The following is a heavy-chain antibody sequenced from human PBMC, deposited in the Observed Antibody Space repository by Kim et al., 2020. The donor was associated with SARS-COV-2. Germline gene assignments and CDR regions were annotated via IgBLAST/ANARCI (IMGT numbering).Heavy chain of an antibody. CDR3: AREREQNLGRPYYYYMDV. D-gene: IGHD3-16*01. CDR2: INFNSNYI. CDR1: GFTFSFFG. V-gene: IGHV3-21*01. J-gene: IGHJ6*03. Sequence: GGSLRLSCAASGFTFSFFGMTWVRQAPGKGLEWVASINFNSNYIYYADSAKGRSTISRDNAGNSLFLQMTRLRADDTALYYCAREREQNLGRPYYYYMDVWGEGPTVAVSS.